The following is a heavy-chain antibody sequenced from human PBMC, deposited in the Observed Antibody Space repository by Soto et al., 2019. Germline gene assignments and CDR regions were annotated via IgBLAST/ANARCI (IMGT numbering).Heavy chain of an antibody. CDR2: INTGKDNT. V-gene: IGHV1-3*04. Sequence: VKLAQSGAEMRKPGTSVKVSCKTSGYTFTSYSIHWVRQAPGESLEWMGWINTGKDNTEYSQKFQGRVSITRDTSATTAYMELSSLRSEDTAVYFCARGACSGGGCYSFYFDYWGQGTLVTVSS. D-gene: IGHD2-15*01. CDR3: ARGACSGGGCYSFYFDY. CDR1: GYTFTSYS. J-gene: IGHJ4*02.